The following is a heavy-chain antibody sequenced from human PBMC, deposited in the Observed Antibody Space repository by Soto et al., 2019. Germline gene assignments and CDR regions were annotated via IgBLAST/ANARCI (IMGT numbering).Heavy chain of an antibody. CDR3: ARDGVDCSSTSCRYGHWFDP. J-gene: IGHJ5*02. CDR2: IYYSGST. D-gene: IGHD2-2*01. V-gene: IGHV4-31*03. Sequence: PSETLSLTCTVSGGSISSGGYYWSWIRQHPGKGLEWIGYIYYSGSTYYNPSLKGRVTISVDTSKNQFSLKLSSVTAADTAVYYCARDGVDCSSTSCRYGHWFDPWGQGTLVTVSS. CDR1: GGSISSGGYY.